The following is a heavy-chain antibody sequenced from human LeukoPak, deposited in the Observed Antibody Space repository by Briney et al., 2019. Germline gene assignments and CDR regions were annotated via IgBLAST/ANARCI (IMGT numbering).Heavy chain of an antibody. CDR1: GINFRGYW. J-gene: IGHJ4*02. V-gene: IGHV3-7*01. CDR2: MRQDGSEK. CDR3: ARDLGHTGYDLYDY. D-gene: IGHD5-12*01. Sequence: GGSLRLSCAVSGINFRGYWMAWVRQAPGKGLEWVANMRQDGSEKYYVDSVKGRFTISRDNAKNSLYLEMNSLRVEDTAVYYCARDLGHTGYDLYDYWGQGTLVTVSS.